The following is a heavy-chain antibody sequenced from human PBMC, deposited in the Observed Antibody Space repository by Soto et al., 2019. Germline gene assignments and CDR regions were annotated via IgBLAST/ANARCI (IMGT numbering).Heavy chain of an antibody. CDR2: ISYDGSNK. CDR1: GFTFSSYG. V-gene: IGHV3-30*18. Sequence: GGSLRLSCAASGFTFSSYGMHWVRQAPGKGLEWVAVISYDGSNKYYADSVKGRFTISRDNSKNTLYLQMNSLRAEDTAVYYCAKDEGDIVVVPAGYYYYGMDVWGQGTTVTVSS. CDR3: AKDEGDIVVVPAGYYYYGMDV. J-gene: IGHJ6*02. D-gene: IGHD2-2*01.